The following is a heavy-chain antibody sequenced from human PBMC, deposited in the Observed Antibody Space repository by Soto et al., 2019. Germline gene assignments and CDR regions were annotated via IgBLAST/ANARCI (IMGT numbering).Heavy chain of an antibody. J-gene: IGHJ4*02. V-gene: IGHV4-39*01. CDR3: ARLYGDVREYYFDY. CDR1: GGSISSSSYY. D-gene: IGHD4-17*01. Sequence: QLQLQESGPGLVKPSETLSLTCTVSGGSISSSSYYWGWIRQPPGKGLEWIGSIYYSGSTYYNPSLKSRVTISVDTSKNQFSLKLSSVTAADTAVYYCARLYGDVREYYFDYWGQGTLVTVSS. CDR2: IYYSGST.